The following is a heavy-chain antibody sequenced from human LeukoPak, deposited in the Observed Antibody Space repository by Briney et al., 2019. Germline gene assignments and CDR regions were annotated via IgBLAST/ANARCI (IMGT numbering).Heavy chain of an antibody. CDR2: IIPILGIA. D-gene: IGHD5-18*01. Sequence: SVQVSCKASGGTFSSYAISWVRQAPGQGLEWMGRIIPILGIANYAQKFQGRVTITADKSTSTAYMELSSLRSEDTAVYYCARGTQLWLHLFDYWGQGTLVTVSS. J-gene: IGHJ4*02. CDR1: GGTFSSYA. V-gene: IGHV1-69*04. CDR3: ARGTQLWLHLFDY.